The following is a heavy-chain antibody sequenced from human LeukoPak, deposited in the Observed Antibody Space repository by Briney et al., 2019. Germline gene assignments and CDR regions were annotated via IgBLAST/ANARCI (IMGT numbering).Heavy chain of an antibody. J-gene: IGHJ4*02. CDR3: AKVNSSGYYYTRGFDY. V-gene: IGHV3-30*04. CDR1: EFTFSNYD. CDR2: ISYDGSNT. D-gene: IGHD3-22*01. Sequence: PGGSLRLSCAASEFTFSNYDMNWVRQAPGKGLEWVALISYDGSNTKYADSVKGRFTISRDNSKGTLYLQMNSLGAEDTAVYYCAKVNSSGYYYTRGFDYWGQGTLVTVSS.